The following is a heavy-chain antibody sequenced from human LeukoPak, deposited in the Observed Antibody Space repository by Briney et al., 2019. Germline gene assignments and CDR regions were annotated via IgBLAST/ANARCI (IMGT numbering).Heavy chain of an antibody. CDR2: ITSSSSYI. CDR1: GFTFSSYN. V-gene: IGHV3-21*01. D-gene: IGHD6-19*01. Sequence: GGSLRLSCAASGFTFSSYNMNWVRQPPGKGPEWVSSITSSSSYIYYADSVKGRFTISRDNSKNTLYLQMNSLRAEDTAVYYCARILDSAWGELGYWGQGTLVTVSS. J-gene: IGHJ4*02. CDR3: ARILDSAWGELGY.